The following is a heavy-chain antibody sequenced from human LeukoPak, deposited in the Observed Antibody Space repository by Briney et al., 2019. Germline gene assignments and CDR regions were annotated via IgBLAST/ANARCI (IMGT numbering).Heavy chain of an antibody. CDR3: ARGEYSSGWYYFDY. CDR2: INHSGST. D-gene: IGHD6-19*01. CDR1: GGSFSGYY. V-gene: IGHV4-34*01. Sequence: SETLSLTCAVYGGSFSGYYWSWIRQPPGKGLEWIGEINHSGSTNYNPSLKSRVTISVDTSKNQFSLELSSVTAADTAVYYCARGEYSSGWYYFDYWGQGTLVTVSS. J-gene: IGHJ4*02.